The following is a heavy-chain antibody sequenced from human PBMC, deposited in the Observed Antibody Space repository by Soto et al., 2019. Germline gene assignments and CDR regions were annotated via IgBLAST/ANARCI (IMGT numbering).Heavy chain of an antibody. D-gene: IGHD2-2*01. CDR2: ISAYNGNT. Sequence: ASVKVSCKASGYTFTSYGISWVRQAPGQGLEWMGWISAYNGNTNYAQKLQGRVTMTTDTSTSTAYMELRSLRSDDTAVYYCARDCSSTSCYLYYYYGMDVWGQGTTVTVSS. V-gene: IGHV1-18*01. J-gene: IGHJ6*02. CDR1: GYTFTSYG. CDR3: ARDCSSTSCYLYYYYGMDV.